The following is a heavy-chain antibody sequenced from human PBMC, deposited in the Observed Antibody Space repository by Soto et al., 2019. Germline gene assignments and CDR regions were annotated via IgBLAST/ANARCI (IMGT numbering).Heavy chain of an antibody. Sequence: QVQLQESGPGLVEPSETLSLTCTVSXDSMSSXYXXXXXXXXXXALEWIGRISATGTTTYIPSLKSRITLSVDTSKNQFSLNLKFVTAADTAVYFCARDQSGAADFWGQGTVVTVS. CDR3: ARDQSGAADF. J-gene: IGHJ3*01. V-gene: IGHV4-4*07. CDR1: XDSMSSXY. CDR2: ISATGTT. D-gene: IGHD7-27*01.